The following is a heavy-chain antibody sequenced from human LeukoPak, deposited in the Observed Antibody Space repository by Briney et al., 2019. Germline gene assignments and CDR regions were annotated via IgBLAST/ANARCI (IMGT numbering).Heavy chain of an antibody. J-gene: IGHJ6*02. Sequence: SETLSLTCTVSGGSISSGGYYWSWIRQHPGKGLEWIGYIYYSGSTYYNPSLKSRVTISVDTSKNQFSLKLSSVTAADTAVYYCARDAIVVVPAAMRSGYYYYGMDVWGQGTTVTVSS. CDR3: ARDAIVVVPAAMRSGYYYYGMDV. D-gene: IGHD2-2*01. CDR1: GGSISSGGYY. CDR2: IYYSGST. V-gene: IGHV4-31*03.